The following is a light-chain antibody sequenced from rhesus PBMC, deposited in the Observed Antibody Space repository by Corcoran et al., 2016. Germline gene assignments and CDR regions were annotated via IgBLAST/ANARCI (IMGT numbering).Light chain of an antibody. CDR3: QQYSSRPLT. V-gene: IGKV1-22*01. CDR2: KAS. CDR1: QGISSW. Sequence: DIQMTQSPSSLSASVGDTVTITCRASQGISSWLAWYQQKPGKSPNLLLYKASSLQSGVPSRFSGSGSGTDFTLTISSLQSEDFATYYCQQYSSRPLTFGGGTKVELK. J-gene: IGKJ4*01.